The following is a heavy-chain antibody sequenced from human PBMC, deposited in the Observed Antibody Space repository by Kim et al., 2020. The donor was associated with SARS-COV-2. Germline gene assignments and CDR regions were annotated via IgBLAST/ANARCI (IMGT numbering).Heavy chain of an antibody. V-gene: IGHV3-11*04. CDR2: ICSSGRTK. J-gene: IGHJ6*01. CDR1: GFTVSNYY. D-gene: IGHD2-15*01. CDR3: AAAKRIFGIGYYTM. Sequence: GGSLRLSCAASGFTVSNYYMSWVRQAPGKGLEWVSDICSSGRTKYYAALENRRFIISNDNDKKLLYLQITLITEDTTAVYYAAAAKRIFGIGYYTM.